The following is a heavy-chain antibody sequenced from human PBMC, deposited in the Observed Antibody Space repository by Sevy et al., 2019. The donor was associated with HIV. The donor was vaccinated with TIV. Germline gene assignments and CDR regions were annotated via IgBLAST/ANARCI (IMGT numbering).Heavy chain of an antibody. D-gene: IGHD6-13*01. CDR2: INQEGSVK. CDR1: GFSLNNYW. V-gene: IGHV3-7*01. J-gene: IGHJ4*02. CDR3: VRAIAKDGSF. Sequence: GGSLRLSCVASGFSLNNYWMNWVRQAPGKGLEWVANINQEGSVKYYVESVRGRFTISRDNARNLVFLQMSSLRVDDSALYYCVRAIAKDGSFWGQGTLVTVSS.